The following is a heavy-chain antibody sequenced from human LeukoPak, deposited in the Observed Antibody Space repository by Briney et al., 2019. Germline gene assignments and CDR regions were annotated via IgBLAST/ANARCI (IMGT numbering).Heavy chain of an antibody. CDR1: GFTFSSYA. CDR2: ISYDGSNK. Sequence: PGRSLRLSCAAAGFTFSSYAMHWVRQAPGKGLEWVAVISYDGSNKYYADSVKGRFTISRDNSKNTLYLQMNSLRAEDTAVYYCARDGGDDLLPLLPVYGMDVWGRGTTVTVSS. V-gene: IGHV3-30-3*01. J-gene: IGHJ6*02. CDR3: ARDGGDDLLPLLPVYGMDV. D-gene: IGHD2-21*01.